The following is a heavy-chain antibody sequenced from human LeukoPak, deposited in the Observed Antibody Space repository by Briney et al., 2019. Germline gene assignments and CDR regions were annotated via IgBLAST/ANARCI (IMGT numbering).Heavy chain of an antibody. Sequence: ASVKVSCKASGYTFTGYYMHWVRQAPGQRREWMGWINPNSGSTNYAQKFQGRVTMTRDTSISTAYMELSRLRSADATVYYCARYCRSTSCYRFDPWGQGTLVTVSS. D-gene: IGHD2-2*01. CDR2: INPNSGST. J-gene: IGHJ5*02. V-gene: IGHV1-2*02. CDR3: ARYCRSTSCYRFDP. CDR1: GYTFTGYY.